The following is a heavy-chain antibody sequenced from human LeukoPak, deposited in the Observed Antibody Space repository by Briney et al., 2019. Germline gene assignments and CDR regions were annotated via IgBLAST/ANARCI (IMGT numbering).Heavy chain of an antibody. D-gene: IGHD6-13*01. V-gene: IGHV3-74*01. Sequence: GGSLRLSCAASGFTFSNSWMHWVRQAPGKGLVWVSHINTDGSAATYGDPAKGRFTVSRDNAKNTLFLQMSSLRVEDTGVYYCARGTAITAGIDYWGQGTLVTVS. CDR3: ARGTAITAGIDY. J-gene: IGHJ4*02. CDR1: GFTFSNSW. CDR2: INTDGSAA.